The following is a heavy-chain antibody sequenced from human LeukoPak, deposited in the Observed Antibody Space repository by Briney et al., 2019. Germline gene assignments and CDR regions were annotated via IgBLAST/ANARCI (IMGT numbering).Heavy chain of an antibody. CDR3: ARVLRDSSGYYYFDY. Sequence: SETLSLTCTVSGGSISSYYWSLVRQPPGKGLEWIEYIYYSGSTNYNPSLKSRVTISVDTSKNQFSLKLSSVTAADTAVYYCARVLRDSSGYYYFDYWGQGTLVTVSS. J-gene: IGHJ4*02. D-gene: IGHD3-22*01. CDR1: GGSISSYY. V-gene: IGHV4-59*01. CDR2: IYYSGST.